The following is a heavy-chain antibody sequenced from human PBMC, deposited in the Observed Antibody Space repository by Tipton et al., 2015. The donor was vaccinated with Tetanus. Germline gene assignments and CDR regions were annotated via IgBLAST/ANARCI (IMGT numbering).Heavy chain of an antibody. CDR3: ARHLYGYWFDP. CDR2: IYFKGSP. Sequence: TLSLTCNVSGGSISDKKYYWGWIRQAPGKGLEWIASIYFKGSPYYSPSLKSRLTIDVDTSQNVFSLRLASVTAADTAIYYCARHLYGYWFDPWGQGALVTVSS. V-gene: IGHV4-39*02. CDR1: GGSISDKKYY. J-gene: IGHJ5*02. D-gene: IGHD2/OR15-2a*01.